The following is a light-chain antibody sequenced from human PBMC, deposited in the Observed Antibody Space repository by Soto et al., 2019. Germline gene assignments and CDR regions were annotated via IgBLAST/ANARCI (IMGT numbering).Light chain of an antibody. CDR3: QQRSNWPRIT. CDR2: DAS. J-gene: IGKJ5*01. V-gene: IGKV3-11*01. CDR1: QSISSN. Sequence: EIVMTQSPATLSVSPGDSATLSCRASQSISSNLAWYQQKPSQAPRILMFDASTRATGIPARFSGGVSGTEFTLTIRRLEPEDFAVYYGQQRSNWPRITVGPLTRLEIK.